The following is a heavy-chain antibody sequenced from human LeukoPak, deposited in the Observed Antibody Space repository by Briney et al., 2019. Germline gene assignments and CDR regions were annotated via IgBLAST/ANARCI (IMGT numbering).Heavy chain of an antibody. CDR1: GGSISSYY. D-gene: IGHD6-13*01. Sequence: SETLSLTCTVCGGSISSYYWSWIRQPPGKGLEGIGYIYYSGSTNYNPSLKSRVTISVDTSKNQFSLKLSSVTAADTAVYYCARDGRDSSSWTSFDYWGQGTLVTVSS. V-gene: IGHV4-59*01. J-gene: IGHJ4*02. CDR3: ARDGRDSSSWTSFDY. CDR2: IYYSGST.